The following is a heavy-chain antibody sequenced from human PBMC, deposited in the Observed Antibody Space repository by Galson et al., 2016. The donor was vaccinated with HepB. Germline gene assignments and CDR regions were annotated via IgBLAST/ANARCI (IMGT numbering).Heavy chain of an antibody. CDR1: GYSFTSSD. CDR2: MSPCSGKT. CDR3: ATYTRGGDAFDI. J-gene: IGHJ3*02. Sequence: SVKVSCKASGYSFTSSDMNWVRQASGQGLEWMGWMSPCSGKTGYAQKFQGRVTMTRNTSISTSYMELSSLRADDTAVYYCATYTRGGDAFDIWGQGTLVTVSS. D-gene: IGHD6-13*01. V-gene: IGHV1-8*02.